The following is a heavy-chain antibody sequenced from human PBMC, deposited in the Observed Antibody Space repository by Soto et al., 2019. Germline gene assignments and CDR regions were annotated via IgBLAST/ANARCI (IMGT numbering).Heavy chain of an antibody. J-gene: IGHJ6*02. V-gene: IGHV3-30-3*01. D-gene: IGHD5-12*01. CDR1: GFTFSSYA. CDR3: ARGGYSGYDKRDYYYYCMDV. CDR2: ISYDGSNK. Sequence: GGSLRLSCAASGFTFSSYAMHWVRQAPGKGLEWVAVISYDGSNKYYADSVKGRFTISRDNSKNTLYLQMNSLRAEDTAVYYCARGGYSGYDKRDYYYYCMDVWGQGTTVTVSS.